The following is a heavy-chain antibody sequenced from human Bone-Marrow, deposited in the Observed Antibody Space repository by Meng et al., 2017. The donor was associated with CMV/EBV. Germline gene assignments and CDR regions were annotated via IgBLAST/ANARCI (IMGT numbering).Heavy chain of an antibody. CDR2: MNPNSGNT. J-gene: IGHJ2*01. CDR3: ARGAKPIHWYFDL. V-gene: IGHV1-8*03. D-gene: IGHD2-21*01. Sequence: ASVKVSCKASGYTFTGYYMHWVRQATGQGLEWMGWMNPNSGNTGYAQKFQGRVTITRNTSISTAYMELSSLRSEDTAVYYCARGAKPIHWYFDLWGRSTLVTVSS. CDR1: GYTFTGYY.